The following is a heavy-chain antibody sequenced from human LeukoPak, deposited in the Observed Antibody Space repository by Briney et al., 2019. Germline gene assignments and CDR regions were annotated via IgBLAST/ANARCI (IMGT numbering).Heavy chain of an antibody. V-gene: IGHV3-53*01. J-gene: IGHJ4*02. D-gene: IGHD1-26*01. CDR2: IDSSDTT. Sequence: GGSLRLSCAASGFTVSSNYMTWVRQAPGKGLEWVSVIDSSDTTFYTDSVKGRFTISRDNSKNTLYLQMNSLRAEDTAVYYCARARHSGSYYGFDSWGQGTLVTVSS. CDR1: GFTVSSNY. CDR3: ARARHSGSYYGFDS.